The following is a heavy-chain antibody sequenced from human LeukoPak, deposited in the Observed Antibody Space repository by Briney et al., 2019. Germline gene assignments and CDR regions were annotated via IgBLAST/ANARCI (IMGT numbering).Heavy chain of an antibody. Sequence: PGGSLRLSCAASGFTFDDYAMHWVRQAPGKGPEWVSSISSSSSHIYYADSVKGRFTISRDNAKNSLYLQMNSLRAEDTAVYYCARFYYDSSGYYFGLDCWGQGTLVTVSS. D-gene: IGHD3-22*01. V-gene: IGHV3-21*04. CDR3: ARFYYDSSGYYFGLDC. CDR1: GFTFDDYA. J-gene: IGHJ4*02. CDR2: ISSSSSHI.